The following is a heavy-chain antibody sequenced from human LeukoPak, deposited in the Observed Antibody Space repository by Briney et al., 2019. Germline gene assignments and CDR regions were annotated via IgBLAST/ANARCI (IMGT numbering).Heavy chain of an antibody. CDR3: AGESGNSAFDY. D-gene: IGHD4-23*01. J-gene: IGHJ4*02. Sequence: SETLSLTCTVSGGSIISGAYYWSWIRQHPGKGLEWIAYVHYSGSTYYNPSLKSRFTISVDTSQNQFSLKLRSVTAADTAVYYCAGESGNSAFDYWGQGTLVTVSS. V-gene: IGHV4-31*03. CDR2: VHYSGST. CDR1: GGSIISGAYY.